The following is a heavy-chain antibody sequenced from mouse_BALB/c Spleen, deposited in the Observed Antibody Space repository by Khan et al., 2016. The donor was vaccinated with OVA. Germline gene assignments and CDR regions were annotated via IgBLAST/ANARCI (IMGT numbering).Heavy chain of an antibody. CDR3: AICTYRYAFVY. V-gene: IGHV3-8*02. J-gene: IGHJ3*01. CDR1: GDSIPPGY. D-gene: IGHD2-14*01. CDR2: ILYTGYT. Sequence: EVQLQESGPSLVKPSQTLSLTCSVTGDSIPPGYWNWIRKFPGNKLEYMGYILYTGYTYYTPSLKRRIYITRPTSNNPYYLQLKAVTDEYTSTYYCAICTYRYAFVYWCQGTLVTVSA.